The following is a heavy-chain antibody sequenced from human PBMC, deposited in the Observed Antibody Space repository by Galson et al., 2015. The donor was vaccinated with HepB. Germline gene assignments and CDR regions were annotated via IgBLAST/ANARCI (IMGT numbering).Heavy chain of an antibody. CDR2: IQKDGDEK. J-gene: IGHJ4*02. V-gene: IGHV3-7*01. CDR1: GFSFSSSW. D-gene: IGHD2-21*01. CDR3: ARFQRLSFDY. Sequence: SLRLSCAASGFSFSSSWMSWVRQAPGKGLEWVATIQKDGDEKYSVDSVKGRFTISRDNAKNSLYLQMNSLRAEDTAVYYCARFQRLSFDYWGQGTLVTVSS.